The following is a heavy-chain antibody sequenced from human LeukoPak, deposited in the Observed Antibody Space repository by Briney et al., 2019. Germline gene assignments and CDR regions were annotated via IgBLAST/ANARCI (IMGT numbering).Heavy chain of an antibody. V-gene: IGHV4-4*02. D-gene: IGHD3-22*01. CDR1: GDSINSLDL. J-gene: IGHJ4*02. Sequence: PSGTLSLTCTVSGDSINSLDLWSWVRQPPGKGLEWIGEMYLSGTTHSNPSVKSRVAISIDKSKNQFFLNLSSVTAADTAVYYCAGLVGRYSSGLYYYYFDYWGQGTLVTVSS. CDR2: MYLSGTT. CDR3: AGLVGRYSSGLYYYYFDY.